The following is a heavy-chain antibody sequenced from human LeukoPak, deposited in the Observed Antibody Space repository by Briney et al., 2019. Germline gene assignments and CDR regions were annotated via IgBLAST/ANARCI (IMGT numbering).Heavy chain of an antibody. CDR2: FYYSGNT. CDR3: ARESLTWLQSRTSWFDP. D-gene: IGHD5-24*01. V-gene: IGHV4-59*12. Sequence: SETLSLTCTVSGGPISSYYWSWIRQPPGKGLEWLGYFYYSGNTNHNPSLKSRVTISVDTSKNQFSLRLSSVTAADTAVYYCARESLTWLQSRTSWFDPWGQGTLVTVSS. J-gene: IGHJ5*02. CDR1: GGPISSYY.